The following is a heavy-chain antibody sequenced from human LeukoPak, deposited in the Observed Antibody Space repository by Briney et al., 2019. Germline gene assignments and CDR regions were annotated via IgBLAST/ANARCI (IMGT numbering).Heavy chain of an antibody. V-gene: IGHV4-61*02. J-gene: IGHJ3*02. CDR1: GGSISSGSYY. D-gene: IGHD3-3*01. CDR2: IYTSGST. Sequence: SQTLSLTCTVSGGSISSGSYYWSWIRQPAGKGLEWIGRIYTSGSTNYNPSLKSRVTISVDTSKNQFSLKLSSVTAADTAVYYCAREDTIFGVVIIGVLNALDIWGQGTMVTVSS. CDR3: AREDTIFGVVIIGVLNALDI.